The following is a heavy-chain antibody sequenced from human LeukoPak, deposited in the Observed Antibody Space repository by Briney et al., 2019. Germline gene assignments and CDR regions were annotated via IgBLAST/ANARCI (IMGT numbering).Heavy chain of an antibody. J-gene: IGHJ5*02. CDR1: GGSVSSGSYY. CDR3: ARHGTTGTNLNWFDP. Sequence: PSETLSLTCTVSGGSVSSGSYYWSWIRQPPGKGLEWIGYIYYSGSTNYNPSLKSRVSISIDTSKSQFSLKVSSVTAADTAVYYCARHGTTGTNLNWFDPWGQGTLVTVSS. D-gene: IGHD1-1*01. V-gene: IGHV4-61*01. CDR2: IYYSGST.